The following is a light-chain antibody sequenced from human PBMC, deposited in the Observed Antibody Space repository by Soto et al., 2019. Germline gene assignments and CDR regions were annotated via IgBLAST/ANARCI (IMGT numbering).Light chain of an antibody. Sequence: QTVVTQQPSPTGSPGGSVTLTCASTTGEVTSGYYPSWFQQQPGQPPRAMIYSTTYQHSWTPDRFSGSFLGGKAALTLSGVEHEEEADYCSPLLDDDVLVFGGGTKLTVL. CDR1: TGEVTSGYY. CDR3: PLLDDDVLV. V-gene: IGLV7-43*01. J-gene: IGLJ2*01. CDR2: STT.